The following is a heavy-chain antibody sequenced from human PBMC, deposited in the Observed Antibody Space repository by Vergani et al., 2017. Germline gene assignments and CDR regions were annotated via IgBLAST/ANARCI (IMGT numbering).Heavy chain of an antibody. CDR2: IYYSGST. J-gene: IGHJ5*02. V-gene: IGHV4-39*01. D-gene: IGHD6-19*01. Sequence: QLQLQESGPGLVKPSATLSLTCSVSGASLRSSNYYWGWIRQPPGKGLGWIASIYYSGSTYYNPSLKSLNTISVDTSKNQFSLQLRSVTAADTAVYFCARHSTVEWLVKLGWIDPWGQGILVTVSS. CDR1: GASLRSSNYY. CDR3: ARHSTVEWLVKLGWIDP.